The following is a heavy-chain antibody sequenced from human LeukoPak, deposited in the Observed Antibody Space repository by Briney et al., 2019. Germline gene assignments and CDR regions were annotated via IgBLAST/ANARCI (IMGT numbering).Heavy chain of an antibody. CDR3: VKDLYKGDTASWYFFHY. J-gene: IGHJ4*02. V-gene: IGHV3-64D*06. D-gene: IGHD6-13*01. CDR2: ISANGGST. Sequence: GGSLRLSCSASGFIISNYAMHWVRQAPGKGLEYVSAISANGGSTYYADSVKGRFTISRDTSKNTLYLQLSSLRAEDTAMYHCVKDLYKGDTASWYFFHYWGQGTLVTVSS. CDR1: GFIISNYA.